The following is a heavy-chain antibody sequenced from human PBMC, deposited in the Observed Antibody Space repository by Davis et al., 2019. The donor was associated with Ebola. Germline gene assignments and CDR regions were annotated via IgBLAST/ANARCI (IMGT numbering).Heavy chain of an antibody. J-gene: IGHJ6*02. Sequence: AASVKVSCKASGYTFTGYYMHWVRQAPGQGLEWMGWINPNSGGTNYAQKLQGRVTMTTDTSTSTAYMELRSLRSDDTAVYYCARVSGYSSGWYLSFYGMDVWGQGTTVTVSS. CDR3: ARVSGYSSGWYLSFYGMDV. CDR2: INPNSGGT. D-gene: IGHD6-19*01. CDR1: GYTFTGYY. V-gene: IGHV1-2*02.